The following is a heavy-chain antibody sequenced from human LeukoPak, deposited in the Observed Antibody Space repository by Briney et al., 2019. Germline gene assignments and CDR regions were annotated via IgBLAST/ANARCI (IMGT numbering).Heavy chain of an antibody. D-gene: IGHD1-26*01. V-gene: IGHV4-34*01. CDR2: INHSGST. CDR3: ARLLPSGSYEGPDF. CDR1: GGSFSGYY. Sequence: PSETLSLTCAVYGGSFSGYYWSWIRQPPGKGLEWIGEINHSGSTNYNPSLKSRVTISVDTSKNQFSLKLSSVTAADTAVYYCARLLPSGSYEGPDFWGQGTLVTVSS. J-gene: IGHJ4*02.